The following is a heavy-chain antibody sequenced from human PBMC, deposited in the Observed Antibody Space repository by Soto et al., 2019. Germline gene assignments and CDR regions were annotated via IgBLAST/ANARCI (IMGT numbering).Heavy chain of an antibody. CDR2: IYYSGST. V-gene: IGHV4-59*01. D-gene: IGHD6-13*01. J-gene: IGHJ4*02. Sequence: PSETLSLTCTVSCGSISSYYWSWIRQPPGKGLEWIGYIYYSGSTNYNPSLKSRVTISVDTSKNQFSLKLSSVTAADTAVYYCARDPAYSSSWYGHFDYWGQGTLVTVSS. CDR3: ARDPAYSSSWYGHFDY. CDR1: CGSISSYY.